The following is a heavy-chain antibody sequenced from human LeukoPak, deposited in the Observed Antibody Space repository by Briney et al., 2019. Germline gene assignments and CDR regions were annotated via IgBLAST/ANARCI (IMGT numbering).Heavy chain of an antibody. CDR2: IYHSGST. J-gene: IGHJ5*02. CDR1: GYSISSGYY. D-gene: IGHD2-2*01. Sequence: SETLSLTCTVSGYSISSGYYWGWIRQPPGKGLEWIGGIYHSGSTYYNPSLKSRVTISVDTSKNQFSLKLNSVSAADTAVYYCARLTVPLRFDPWGQGTLVTVSS. CDR3: ARLTVPLRFDP. V-gene: IGHV4-38-2*02.